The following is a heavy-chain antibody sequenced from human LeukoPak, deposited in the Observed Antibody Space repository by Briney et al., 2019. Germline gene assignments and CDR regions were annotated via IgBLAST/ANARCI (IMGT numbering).Heavy chain of an antibody. J-gene: IGHJ3*02. V-gene: IGHV3-7*01. CDR1: GFAFNTYW. CDR2: IKEDGSEI. D-gene: IGHD3-10*01. CDR3: ARDKGSGSYLKGDAFDI. Sequence: GGSLRLSCVASGFAFNTYWMTWVRQAPGKGLEWVANIKEDGSEIYYVDSVKGRFTISRDNAKNSLYLQMNSLRAEDTAVYYCARDKGSGSYLKGDAFDIWGQGTMVTVSS.